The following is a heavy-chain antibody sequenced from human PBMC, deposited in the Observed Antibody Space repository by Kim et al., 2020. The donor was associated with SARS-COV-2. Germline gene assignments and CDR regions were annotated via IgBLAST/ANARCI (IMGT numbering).Heavy chain of an antibody. V-gene: IGHV4-39*07. Sequence: LKSRVTISVDTSKNEFSLKLSSVTAADTAVYYCVRDCSSASCQYYYAMDVWGQGTTVTVSS. D-gene: IGHD2-2*01. J-gene: IGHJ6*02. CDR3: VRDCSSASCQYYYAMDV.